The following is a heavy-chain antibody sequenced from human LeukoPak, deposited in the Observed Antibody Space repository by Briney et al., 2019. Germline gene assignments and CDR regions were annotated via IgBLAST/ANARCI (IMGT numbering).Heavy chain of an antibody. Sequence: IKYDGSEVHYVDSVKGRFTISRDNAKNSLYLQMNGLRAEDTAVYYCARDKTSVTTFGYWGQGTLVTVSS. CDR2: IKYDGSEV. CDR3: ARDKTSVTTFGY. D-gene: IGHD4-17*01. V-gene: IGHV3-7*03. J-gene: IGHJ4*02.